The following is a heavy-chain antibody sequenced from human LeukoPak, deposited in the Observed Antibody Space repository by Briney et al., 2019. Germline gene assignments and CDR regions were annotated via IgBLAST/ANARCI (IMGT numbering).Heavy chain of an antibody. D-gene: IGHD6-6*01. V-gene: IGHV3-53*01. CDR2: IYTGVST. CDR3: ARVRPHPIIDV. Sequence: PGGSLRLSCAASGFTVSNNYTSWVRQAPGKGLEWVSVIYTGVSTYYADSVKGRFAISRDNSKNTLYLQMNSLRAEDTGVYYCARVRPHPIIDVWGKGTTVTVSS. J-gene: IGHJ6*03. CDR1: GFTVSNNY.